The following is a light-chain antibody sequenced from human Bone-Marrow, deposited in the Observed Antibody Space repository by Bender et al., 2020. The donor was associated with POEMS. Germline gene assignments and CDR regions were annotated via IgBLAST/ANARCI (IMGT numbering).Light chain of an antibody. J-gene: IGLJ2*01. CDR2: EGN. Sequence: QSALTQPPSVSGSPGQSVTISCTGTSSDVGSYNLVSWYQQHPGKAPKLMISEGNKRPSGVSNRFSGSKSGNTASLTISGLQAEDEADYYCCSYAGSSTYVVFGGGTKLTVL. CDR3: CSYAGSSTYVV. CDR1: SSDVGSYNL. V-gene: IGLV2-23*01.